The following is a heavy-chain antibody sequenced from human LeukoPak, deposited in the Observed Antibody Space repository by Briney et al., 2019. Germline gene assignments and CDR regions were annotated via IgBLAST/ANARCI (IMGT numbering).Heavy chain of an antibody. Sequence: SGGSLRLSCAVSGFTLSSYFMHWVRQAPGKGLEWVAVISYDGSNKYYADSVKGRFTISRDNSKNTLYLQMNSLRAEDTAVYYCARDLGVGVEQGWQDIWGQGTMVTVSS. CDR2: ISYDGSNK. CDR3: ARDLGVGVEQGWQDI. V-gene: IGHV3-30-3*01. D-gene: IGHD1/OR15-1a*01. J-gene: IGHJ3*02. CDR1: GFTLSSYF.